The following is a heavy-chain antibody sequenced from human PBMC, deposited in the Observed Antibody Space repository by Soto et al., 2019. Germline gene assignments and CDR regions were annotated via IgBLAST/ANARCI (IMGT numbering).Heavy chain of an antibody. J-gene: IGHJ4*02. CDR1: GFTFSSYS. CDR3: ARGYPGDHFDY. V-gene: IGHV3-48*01. CDR2: ISSSSSTI. Sequence: GGSLRLSCAASGFTFSSYSMNWVRQAPGKGLEWVSYISSSSSTIYYADSVKGRFTISRDNAKNSLYLQMNSLRAEDTAVYYCARGYPGDHFDYWGQGTLVTVSS. D-gene: IGHD4-17*01.